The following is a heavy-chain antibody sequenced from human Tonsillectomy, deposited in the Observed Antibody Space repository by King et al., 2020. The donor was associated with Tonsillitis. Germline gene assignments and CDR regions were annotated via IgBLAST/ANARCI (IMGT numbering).Heavy chain of an antibody. J-gene: IGHJ4*02. Sequence: VQPVESGGGVVQPGRSLRLSCAASGFTFSSYGMHWVRQAPGKGLEWVAVISYDGSNKYYADSVKGRFTISRDNSKNTLYLQMNSLRAEDTAVYYCARHYGFDYWGQGTLVTVSS. V-gene: IGHV3-33*05. CDR3: ARHYGFDY. CDR1: GFTFSSYG. D-gene: IGHD4-17*01. CDR2: ISYDGSNK.